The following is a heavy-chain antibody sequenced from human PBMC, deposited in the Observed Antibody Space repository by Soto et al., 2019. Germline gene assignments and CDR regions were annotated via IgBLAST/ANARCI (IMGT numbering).Heavy chain of an antibody. Sequence: QVQLVQSGAEVKKPGASVKVSCKASGYTCTNNGINWVRQATGQGLEWMGWMNPNNGNTGFAQKFQGRVTLARDTCNSTAYMELTRLIAEDTAVYYCSTAGQYGAWISHWGEERQVIV. V-gene: IGHV1-8*01. CDR1: GYTCTNNG. CDR2: MNPNNGNT. CDR3: STAGQYGAWISH. J-gene: IGHJ4*02. D-gene: IGHD1-1*01.